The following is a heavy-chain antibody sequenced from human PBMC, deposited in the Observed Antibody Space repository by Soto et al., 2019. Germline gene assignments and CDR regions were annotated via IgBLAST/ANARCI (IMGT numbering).Heavy chain of an antibody. V-gene: IGHV4-59*01. CDR1: GGSISNYY. Sequence: QVQLQESGPGLVKPSETLSLTCTVSGGSISNYYWSWIRQPPGKGLEWIGYIYYSGSTNYNPSLKSRVTISVDTSKNQFSLKLSSVNAADTAVYYCARAWGYAFDFWGQGTMVTVSS. J-gene: IGHJ3*01. CDR2: IYYSGST. CDR3: ARAWGYAFDF. D-gene: IGHD7-27*01.